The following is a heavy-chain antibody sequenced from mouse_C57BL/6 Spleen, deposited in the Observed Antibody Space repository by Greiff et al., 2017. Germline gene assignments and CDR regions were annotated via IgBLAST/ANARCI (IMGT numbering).Heavy chain of an antibody. CDR1: GYTFTSYW. V-gene: IGHV1-55*01. D-gene: IGHD2-4*01. J-gene: IGHJ1*03. Sequence: QVQLQQPGAELVKPGASVKMSCKASGYTFTSYWITWVKQRPGQGLEWIGDIYPGSGSTNYNEKFKSKANLTVATSSSTAYMQLSSLTSEDSAVYYCARGGIYYDYDEGLWYFDVWGTGTTVTVSS. CDR3: ARGGIYYDYDEGLWYFDV. CDR2: IYPGSGST.